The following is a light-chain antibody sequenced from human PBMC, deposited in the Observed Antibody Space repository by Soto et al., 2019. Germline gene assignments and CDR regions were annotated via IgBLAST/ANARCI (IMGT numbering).Light chain of an antibody. Sequence: DIQMTQSPSTLSASVGDRVTITCRASQSISGCLAWYQQKPGKVPKLLIYDASRLESGAPSKFSGSGSGTEFTLTISSLQPDDFATYYCQQYLIYPRTFGQGTKVEIK. CDR3: QQYLIYPRT. J-gene: IGKJ1*01. V-gene: IGKV1-5*01. CDR1: QSISGC. CDR2: DAS.